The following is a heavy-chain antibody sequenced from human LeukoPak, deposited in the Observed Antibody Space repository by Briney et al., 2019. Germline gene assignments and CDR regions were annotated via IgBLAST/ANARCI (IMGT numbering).Heavy chain of an antibody. CDR3: AAYGSGSYWGPVKATSFDY. CDR2: IYYSGST. Sequence: PSETLSLTCTVSGGSISSYYWSWIRQPPGKGLEWIGYIYYSGSTNHNPSLKSRVTISVDTSKNQFSLKLSSVTAADTAVYYCAAYGSGSYWGPVKATSFDYWGQGTLVTVSS. J-gene: IGHJ4*02. V-gene: IGHV4-59*08. D-gene: IGHD3-10*01. CDR1: GGSISSYY.